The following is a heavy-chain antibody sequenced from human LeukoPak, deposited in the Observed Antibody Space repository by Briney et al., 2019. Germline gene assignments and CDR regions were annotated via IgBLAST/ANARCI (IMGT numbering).Heavy chain of an antibody. V-gene: IGHV4-39*01. Sequence: SETLSLTCTVSGGSTGSSTYFWGWVRQPPGKGLEWVGTMYYSGRTYYNPSLKSRATISVDTSKNQFPLILSSVTAADTAVYYCARQRDFGSGKLNDYWGQGTLVTVSS. J-gene: IGHJ4*02. CDR2: MYYSGRT. D-gene: IGHD3-10*01. CDR1: GGSTGSSTYF. CDR3: ARQRDFGSGKLNDY.